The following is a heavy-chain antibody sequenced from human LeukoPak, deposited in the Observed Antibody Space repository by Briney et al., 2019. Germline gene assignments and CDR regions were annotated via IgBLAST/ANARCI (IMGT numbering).Heavy chain of an antibody. V-gene: IGHV1-2*06. CDR3: ARVFSGYSYGYAFDI. J-gene: IGHJ3*02. CDR1: GYTFTGYY. CDR2: INPNSGGT. Sequence: ASVKVSCKASGYTFTGYYMHWVRQAPGQGLEWMGRINPNSGGTNYAQKFQGRVTMTRDTSISTAYMKLSRLRSDDTAVYYCARVFSGYSYGYAFDIWGQGTMVTVSS. D-gene: IGHD5-18*01.